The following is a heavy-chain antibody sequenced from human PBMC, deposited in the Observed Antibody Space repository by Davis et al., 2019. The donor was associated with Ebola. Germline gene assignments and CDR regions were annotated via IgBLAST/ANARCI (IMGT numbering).Heavy chain of an antibody. V-gene: IGHV3-53*01. CDR3: ATAASYYYYGMDV. CDR1: GFTVSSNY. Sequence: GESLKISCAASGFTVSSNYMSWVRQAPGKGLEWVSVIYSGGSTYYADSVKGRFTISRDNSKNTLYLQMNSLRAEDTAVYYCATAASYYYYGMDVWGQGTTVTVSS. CDR2: IYSGGST. J-gene: IGHJ6*02.